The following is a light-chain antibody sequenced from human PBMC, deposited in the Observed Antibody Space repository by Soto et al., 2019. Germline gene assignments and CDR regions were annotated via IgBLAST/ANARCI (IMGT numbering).Light chain of an antibody. Sequence: DIQMTQSPSTLSASVGDRVTITCRASQSISSWLAWYQQKPGKAPKLLIYKASSLESGVPSRFSGGGSGTEYTLTIISLQPDDFATYYCQQYNSYQTWTFGQGTKVDI. CDR2: KAS. V-gene: IGKV1-5*03. J-gene: IGKJ1*01. CDR1: QSISSW. CDR3: QQYNSYQTWT.